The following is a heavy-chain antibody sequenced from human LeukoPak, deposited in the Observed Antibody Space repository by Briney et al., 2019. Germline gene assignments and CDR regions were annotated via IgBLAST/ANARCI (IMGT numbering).Heavy chain of an antibody. V-gene: IGHV1-2*02. Sequence: ASVTVSCKASGYTFSSYDISWVRQATGQGLEWMGWLNPNSGGTNYAQKFQGRVTMTRDTSISTAYMELSRLRSDDTAVYYCARVGRRGSWFDPWGQGTLVTVSS. CDR2: LNPNSGGT. D-gene: IGHD6-25*01. CDR1: GYTFSSYD. CDR3: ARVGRRGSWFDP. J-gene: IGHJ5*02.